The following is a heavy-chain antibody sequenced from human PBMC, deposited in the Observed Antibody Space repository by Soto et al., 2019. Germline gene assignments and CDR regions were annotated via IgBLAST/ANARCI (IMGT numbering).Heavy chain of an antibody. D-gene: IGHD3-22*01. V-gene: IGHV3-30-3*01. CDR1: GFTFRNYA. J-gene: IGHJ1*01. Sequence: QVQLVESGGGVVQPGRSLRLSCAASGFTFRNYAMHWVRQAPGKGLEWVAAISYDGNNKYYADSMKGRFTISRDNSKNTLYLQMNSLRVGETAVYYCARGFESSGYFPHWGQGTLVTVSS. CDR2: ISYDGNNK. CDR3: ARGFESSGYFPH.